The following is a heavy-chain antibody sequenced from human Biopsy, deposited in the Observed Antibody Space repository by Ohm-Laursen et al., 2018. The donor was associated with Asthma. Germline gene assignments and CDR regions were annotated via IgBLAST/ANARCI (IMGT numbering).Heavy chain of an antibody. V-gene: IGHV1-69*01. CDR1: GDILSSFG. CDR3: ARGGYNGDRRHHNGLDV. Sequence: SSVKVSCKAHGDILSSFGIKWVRKAPGQGLEWMGGVIPIYGTTHTAQKFQGRVTITADESTSTAYMELTSLRKEDTAVYYCARGGYNGDRRHHNGLDVWGQGTTVTVSS. D-gene: IGHD4-17*01. CDR2: VIPIYGTT. J-gene: IGHJ6*02.